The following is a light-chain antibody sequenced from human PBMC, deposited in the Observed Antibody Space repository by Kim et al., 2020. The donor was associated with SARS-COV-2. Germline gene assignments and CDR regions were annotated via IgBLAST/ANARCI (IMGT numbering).Light chain of an antibody. V-gene: IGKV1-39*01. CDR1: QSISTY. J-gene: IGKJ1*01. CDR3: QQSYGISWT. Sequence: DIQMTQSPSSLSAYVGDRVTITCRASQSISTYLNWFQQKPGKPPKLLIYAASNLQRGVPSRFSGSGSGTDFTLTISSLQAEDFASYFCQQSYGISWTFGLGTKVDIK. CDR2: AAS.